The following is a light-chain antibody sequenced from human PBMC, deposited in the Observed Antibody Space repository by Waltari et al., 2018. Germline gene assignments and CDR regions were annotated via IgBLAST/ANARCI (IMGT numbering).Light chain of an antibody. CDR3: QSYDGNNWV. CDR1: SGSISRNY. J-gene: IGLJ3*02. CDR2: EDK. V-gene: IGLV6-57*04. Sequence: NFMLTQPHSVSESPGETVTISCTRSSGSISRNYMQWYQQRPGSAPTTVIYEDKERPSGVPDRLSGSIDGPSNSAALTISGLKTEDEADYYCQSYDGNNWVFGGGTKLTVL.